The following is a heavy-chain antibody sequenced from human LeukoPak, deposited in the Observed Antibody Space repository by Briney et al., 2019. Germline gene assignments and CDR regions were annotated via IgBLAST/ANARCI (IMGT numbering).Heavy chain of an antibody. D-gene: IGHD1-26*01. Sequence: GGSLRLSCAASGSTFSSYWMSWVRQAPGRGLEWVANINQDGSEKYFVDSVKGRFTISRDNSKNTLDLQMNSLRAEDTAAYYCAKEGLVGATEYNWFDPWGLGTLVTVSS. J-gene: IGHJ5*02. V-gene: IGHV3-7*01. CDR1: GSTFSSYW. CDR2: INQDGSEK. CDR3: AKEGLVGATEYNWFDP.